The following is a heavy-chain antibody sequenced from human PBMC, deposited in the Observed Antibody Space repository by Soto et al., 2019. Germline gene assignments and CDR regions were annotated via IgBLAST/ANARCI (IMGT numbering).Heavy chain of an antibody. Sequence: QVQLQQWGAGLLKPSETLSLTCAVYGGSFSGYYWSWIRQPPGKGLEWIGEINHSGSTTYNPSLKSRVTISVDTSKNQFSLKLSSVTAADTAVYYCARGLRDSSSSWYLPPYYFDYWGQGTLVTVSS. CDR1: GGSFSGYY. V-gene: IGHV4-34*01. CDR3: ARGLRDSSSSWYLPPYYFDY. J-gene: IGHJ4*02. D-gene: IGHD6-13*01. CDR2: INHSGST.